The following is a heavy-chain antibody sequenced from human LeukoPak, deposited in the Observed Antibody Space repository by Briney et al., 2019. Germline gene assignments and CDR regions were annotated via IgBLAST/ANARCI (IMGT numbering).Heavy chain of an antibody. CDR1: GFTFSSYS. Sequence: GGSLRLSCAASGFTFSSYSMNWVRQAPGKGLEWVSYISSSSSTIYYADSVRDRFTISRDNAKNSLYLQMNSLIAEDTAVYYCASQTYDYVWGSYRPDYWGQGTLVTVSS. CDR3: ASQTYDYVWGSYRPDY. J-gene: IGHJ4*02. CDR2: ISSSSSTI. V-gene: IGHV3-48*04. D-gene: IGHD3-16*02.